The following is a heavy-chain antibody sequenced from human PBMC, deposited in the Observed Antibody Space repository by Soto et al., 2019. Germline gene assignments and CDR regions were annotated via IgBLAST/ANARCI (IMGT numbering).Heavy chain of an antibody. J-gene: IGHJ6*02. CDR3: ATDYYDSSGYYYGMDV. CDR2: IIPIFGTA. D-gene: IGHD3-22*01. V-gene: IGHV1-69*13. Sequence: SVKVSCKASGGTFSSYAISWVRQAPGQGLEWMGGIIPIFGTANYAQKFQGRVTITADESTSTAYMELSSLRSEDTAVYYCATDYYDSSGYYYGMDVWGQGPTVTVSS. CDR1: GGTFSSYA.